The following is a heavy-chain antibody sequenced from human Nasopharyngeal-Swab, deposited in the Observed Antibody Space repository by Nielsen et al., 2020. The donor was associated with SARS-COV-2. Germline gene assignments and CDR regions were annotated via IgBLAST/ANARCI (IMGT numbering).Heavy chain of an antibody. CDR2: ISYDGSIQ. CDR1: GFTLSSYG. CDR3: AKDNGWLQWYYYMDV. J-gene: IGHJ6*03. V-gene: IGHV3-30*18. Sequence: GESLKISCTASGFTLSSYGMHWVRQAPGKGLEWVAVISYDGSIQYYADSVKGRFTISRDNSENTLFLQMNSLRVEDTAVYYCAKDNGWLQWYYYMDVWGKGTTVIVSS. D-gene: IGHD5-12*01.